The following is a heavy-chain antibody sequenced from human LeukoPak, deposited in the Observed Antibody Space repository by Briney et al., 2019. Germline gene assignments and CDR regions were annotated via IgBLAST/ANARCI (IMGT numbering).Heavy chain of an antibody. V-gene: IGHV4-4*02. CDR3: ARDFQWLAKYAFDI. CDR1: GGSISSSNW. J-gene: IGHJ3*02. CDR2: IYHSGST. Sequence: SETLSLTCAVSGGSISSSNWWSWVRQPPGKGLEWIGEIYHSGSTNYNPSLKSRVTISVDKSKNQFSLKLSSVTAADTAVYYCARDFQWLAKYAFDIWGQGTMVTVSS. D-gene: IGHD6-19*01.